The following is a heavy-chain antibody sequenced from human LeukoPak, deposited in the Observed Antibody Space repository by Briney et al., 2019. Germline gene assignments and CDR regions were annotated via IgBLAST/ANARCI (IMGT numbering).Heavy chain of an antibody. CDR1: GYTFTGYY. V-gene: IGHV1-2*02. J-gene: IGHJ5*02. D-gene: IGHD5-18*01. CDR2: INPNSGGT. Sequence: ASVKVSCKASGYTFTGYYMHWARQAPGQGLEWMGWINPNSGGTNYAQKFQGRVTMTRDTSISTAYMELSRLRSDDTAVYYCARGIVMVTYWFDPWGQGTLVTVSS. CDR3: ARGIVMVTYWFDP.